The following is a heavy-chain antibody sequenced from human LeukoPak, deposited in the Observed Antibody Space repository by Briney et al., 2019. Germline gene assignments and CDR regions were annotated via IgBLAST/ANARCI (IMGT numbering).Heavy chain of an antibody. CDR3: AKSYYYGSGDYSLTAFDI. D-gene: IGHD3-10*01. J-gene: IGHJ3*02. Sequence: PGGSLRLSCAASGLSFSSHWMHWVRQAPGKGLEWVSGISDSAGTTYYADSVKGRFSISRDNSKNTLNLQMNSLRAEDTAVYYCAKSYYYGSGDYSLTAFDIWGQGTMVTVSS. CDR2: ISDSAGTT. CDR1: GLSFSSHW. V-gene: IGHV3-23*01.